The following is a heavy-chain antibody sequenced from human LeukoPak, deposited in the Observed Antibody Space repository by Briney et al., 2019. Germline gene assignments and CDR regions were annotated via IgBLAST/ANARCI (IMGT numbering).Heavy chain of an antibody. CDR1: GFTFSSYG. CDR2: IRYDGSNK. D-gene: IGHD1-1*01. V-gene: IGHV3-30*02. CDR3: ARSGGVQLNY. Sequence: GGSLRLSCAASGFTFSSYGMHWVRQAPGKGLEWVAFIRYDGSNKYYADSVKGRFTISRDNAKNTLYLQMNSLRAEDTAVYYCARSGGVQLNYWGQGTLVTVSS. J-gene: IGHJ4*02.